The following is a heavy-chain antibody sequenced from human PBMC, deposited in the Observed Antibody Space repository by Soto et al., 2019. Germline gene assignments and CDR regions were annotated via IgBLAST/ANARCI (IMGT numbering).Heavy chain of an antibody. V-gene: IGHV3-74*03. J-gene: IGHJ4*02. CDR1: GFTFSGYW. CDR2: INSDGITT. Sequence: PGGSLRLSCAASGFTFSGYWMHWVRQAPGKGLVWVSRINSDGITTTYADSVKGRFTISRDNAKSTLYLQMNSLRAEDTAVYYCATHIGNYDSSVLLGYWGQGTLVTVSS. CDR3: ATHIGNYDSSVLLGY. D-gene: IGHD3-22*01.